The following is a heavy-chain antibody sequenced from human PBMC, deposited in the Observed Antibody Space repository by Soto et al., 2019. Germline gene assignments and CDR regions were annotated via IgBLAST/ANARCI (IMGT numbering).Heavy chain of an antibody. J-gene: IGHJ4*02. Sequence: GGSLRLSCAASGFTFSSYAMSWVRQAPGKGLEWVSAISGSGGSTYYADSVKGRFTISRDNSKNTLYLQMNSLRAEDTAVYYCAKDPGRYDGPSRSDYWGQGTLVTVSS. V-gene: IGHV3-23*01. CDR1: GFTFSSYA. CDR2: ISGSGGST. CDR3: AKDPGRYDGPSRSDY. D-gene: IGHD3-16*01.